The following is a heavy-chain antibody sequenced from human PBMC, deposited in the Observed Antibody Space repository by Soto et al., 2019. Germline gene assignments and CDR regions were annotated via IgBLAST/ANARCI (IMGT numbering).Heavy chain of an antibody. J-gene: IGHJ4*02. CDR1: GFTISSTY. Sequence: EVQLVESGGGLVQPGGSLRLSCAASGFTISSTYMTWVRQAPGKGLEWVSVTYTSGITYYADSAKGRFTISRDNSKNTLYLQMNSLRAEDTAVYYCARGGDYGDCFDYWGQGTLVTVSS. CDR2: TYTSGIT. V-gene: IGHV3-66*01. CDR3: ARGGDYGDCFDY. D-gene: IGHD4-17*01.